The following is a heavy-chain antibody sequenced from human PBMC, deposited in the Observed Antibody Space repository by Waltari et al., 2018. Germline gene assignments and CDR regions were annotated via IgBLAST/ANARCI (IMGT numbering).Heavy chain of an antibody. D-gene: IGHD4-17*01. V-gene: IGHV3-7*01. CDR3: VTGLTTVTAKDYFDH. Sequence: EVQLVESGGGSVQPGGSLRLSCAASGMTFSNYWMNWVRQAPGKGLEWVANRKQDGSEKNYVDSVEGRFSNSRDNAQNSLYLQMNSLRAEDTAIYYCVTGLTTVTAKDYFDHWGQGALVTVSS. CDR1: GMTFSNYW. J-gene: IGHJ4*02. CDR2: RKQDGSEK.